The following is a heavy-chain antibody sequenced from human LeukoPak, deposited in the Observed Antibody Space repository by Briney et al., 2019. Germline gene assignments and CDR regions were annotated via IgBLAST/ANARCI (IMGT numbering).Heavy chain of an antibody. V-gene: IGHV4-59*01. CDR1: GGSISSYY. Sequence: SETLSLTCTVSGGSISSYYWSWIRQPPGKGLEWIGYIYYSGSTNYNPSPKSRVTISVDTSKNQFSLKLSSVTAADTAVYYCASYSGYYYVFDYWGQGTLVTVSS. D-gene: IGHD3-22*01. J-gene: IGHJ4*02. CDR2: IYYSGST. CDR3: ASYSGYYYVFDY.